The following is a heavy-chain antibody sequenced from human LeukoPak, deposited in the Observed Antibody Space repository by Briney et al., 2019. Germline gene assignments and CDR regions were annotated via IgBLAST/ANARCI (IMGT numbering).Heavy chain of an antibody. Sequence: SQTLSLTCTVSGGSISSGHFYWSWIRQPAGEGLQWIGRIYTSGSPNYNPSLNSRVTISVDTSKNQFSLRLSSVTAADTAVYYCAREWSAAPFYYFDYWGQGTLVAVSS. J-gene: IGHJ4*02. CDR3: AREWSAAPFYYFDY. CDR2: IYTSGSP. CDR1: GGSISSGHFY. D-gene: IGHD3-3*02. V-gene: IGHV4-61*02.